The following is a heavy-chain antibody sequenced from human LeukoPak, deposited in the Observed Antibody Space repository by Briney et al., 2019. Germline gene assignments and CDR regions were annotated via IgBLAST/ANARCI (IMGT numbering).Heavy chain of an antibody. V-gene: IGHV4-34*01. Sequence: SEILSLTCTVSGGSISSYYWSWIRQPPGKGLEWIGEINHSGSTNYSPSLKSRVTMSLDTSKNQFSLKLSSVTAADTAVYYCVRDRDGSHDYWGQGTQVTVSS. CDR3: VRDRDGSHDY. CDR2: INHSGST. D-gene: IGHD1-26*01. CDR1: GGSISSYY. J-gene: IGHJ4*02.